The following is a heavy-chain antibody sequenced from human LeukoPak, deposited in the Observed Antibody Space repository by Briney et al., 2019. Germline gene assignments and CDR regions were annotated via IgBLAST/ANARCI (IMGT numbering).Heavy chain of an antibody. CDR1: GFTFNRHW. CDR3: SRGGFGSGPDY. J-gene: IGHJ4*02. V-gene: IGHV3-74*01. Sequence: GGSLGLSCAASGFTFNRHWMHWVRQAPGKGLVWVSYINNDGSGTIYADSVKGRFTISRDNAKNTMNLQMNSLRAEDTAVYYCSRGGFGSGPDYWGQGTLVTVSS. CDR2: INNDGSGT. D-gene: IGHD3-10*01.